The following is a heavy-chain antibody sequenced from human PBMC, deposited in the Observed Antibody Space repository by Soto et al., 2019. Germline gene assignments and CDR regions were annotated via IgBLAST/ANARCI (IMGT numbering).Heavy chain of an antibody. Sequence: SVKVSCKASGYTFTSYGISWVRQAPGQGLEWLGNIIAIFPTANYAQQFQGRLTITADKLTSTSHMELKGLRSEDTAVYFCARDKDSGSNGYSPHWGQGTLVTVSS. D-gene: IGHD5-18*01. J-gene: IGHJ4*02. V-gene: IGHV1-69*06. CDR1: GYTFTSYG. CDR2: IIAIFPTA. CDR3: ARDKDSGSNGYSPH.